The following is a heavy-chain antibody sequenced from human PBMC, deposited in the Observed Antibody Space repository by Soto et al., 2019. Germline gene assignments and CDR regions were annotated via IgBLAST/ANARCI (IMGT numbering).Heavy chain of an antibody. D-gene: IGHD1-26*01. Sequence: SETLSLTCTVSGGSTSSYYWSWIRQPPGKGLEWIGYIYYSGSTNYNPSLKSRVTISVDTSKNQFSLKLSSVTAADTAVYYCARDWSLSGSEAWFDPWGQGTLVTVSS. J-gene: IGHJ5*02. CDR3: ARDWSLSGSEAWFDP. CDR1: GGSTSSYY. V-gene: IGHV4-59*01. CDR2: IYYSGST.